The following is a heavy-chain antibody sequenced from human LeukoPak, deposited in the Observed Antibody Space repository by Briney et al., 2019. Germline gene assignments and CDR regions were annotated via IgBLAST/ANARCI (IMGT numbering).Heavy chain of an antibody. D-gene: IGHD3-9*01. V-gene: IGHV1-46*01. Sequence: ASVRVSCKASGYIFSNYFLHWVREAPGKGFEWMGIIDPSGDYTEYAQKFNGRVTMTRDTSTSTVYMELTSLRSEDTAVYYCARADDKVFDYWGQGTLVTVSS. CDR1: GYIFSNYF. CDR3: ARADDKVFDY. J-gene: IGHJ4*02. CDR2: IDPSGDYT.